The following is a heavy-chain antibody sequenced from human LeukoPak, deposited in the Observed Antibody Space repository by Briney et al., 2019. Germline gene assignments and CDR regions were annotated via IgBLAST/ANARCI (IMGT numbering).Heavy chain of an antibody. CDR3: ARRLVTAGITDFFDS. CDR2: ITGSGGYT. Sequence: PGSSLTLSCAASGFTFSSYAMTWVRQAPGKGLEWVSTITGSGGYTYYADSVKGRFTISRDNSKSTLYLQMNGLTAEDTALYYCARRLVTAGITDFFDSWGQGTLVSVSS. D-gene: IGHD2-2*01. CDR1: GFTFSSYA. V-gene: IGHV3-23*01. J-gene: IGHJ4*02.